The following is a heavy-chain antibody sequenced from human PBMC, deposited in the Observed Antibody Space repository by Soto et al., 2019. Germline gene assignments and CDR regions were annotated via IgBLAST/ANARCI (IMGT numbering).Heavy chain of an antibody. Sequence: EVQLVESGGGLIQPGGSLRLSCAASGFTVSNNYMSWVRQPPGKGPEWVSIIYSGGNTYYADAGKGRFTISRDNSKNTLYLKMNRLGAGETAVNYWGVPLGDPGGGGYYFDYWGRGTLVTVSS. CDR3: GVPLGDPGGGGYYFDY. J-gene: IGHJ4*02. CDR2: IYSGGNT. D-gene: IGHD3-10*01. V-gene: IGHV3-53*01. CDR1: GFTVSNNY.